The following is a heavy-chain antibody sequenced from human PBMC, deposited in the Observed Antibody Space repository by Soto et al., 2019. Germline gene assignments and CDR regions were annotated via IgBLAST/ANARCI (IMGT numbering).Heavy chain of an antibody. V-gene: IGHV1-3*01. CDR3: ARVNSSNWGYHFDN. Sequence: VKVSCKASGYIFSNYAMHWVRHAPGQRLEWMGWISADNGYTKYSQNFQGRITIARDTAANTAYMELSSLTSEDTAVYYCARVNSSNWGYHFDNWGQAALVTVSS. CDR1: GYIFSNYA. J-gene: IGHJ4*02. CDR2: ISADNGYT. D-gene: IGHD3-22*01.